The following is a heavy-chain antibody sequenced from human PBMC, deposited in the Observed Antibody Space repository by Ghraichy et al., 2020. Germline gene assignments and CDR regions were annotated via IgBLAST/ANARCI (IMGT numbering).Heavy chain of an antibody. D-gene: IGHD4-17*01. CDR3: ARSRDDNGDYGDFDY. CDR1: GASISSYY. V-gene: IGHV4-59*01. Sequence: SETLSLTCTVSGASISSYYWSWIRQPPGKGLEWIGYIFYSGSTNYNPSLKSRVTISVDTSKNQFSLKLNSVTAADTAVYYCARSRDDNGDYGDFDYWGQGTLVSVSS. CDR2: IFYSGST. J-gene: IGHJ4*02.